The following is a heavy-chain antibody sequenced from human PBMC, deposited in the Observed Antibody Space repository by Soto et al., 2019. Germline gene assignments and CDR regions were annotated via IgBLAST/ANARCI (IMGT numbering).Heavy chain of an antibody. J-gene: IGHJ3*02. Sequence: ASVKVSCKASGYTFTSYGISWVRQAPGQGLEWMGWISAYNGNTNYAQKLQGRVTMTTDTSTSTAYMELRSLRSDDTAVYYCARVAVVVVAATRDSGAFDIWGQGTVVTVSS. D-gene: IGHD2-15*01. CDR2: ISAYNGNT. V-gene: IGHV1-18*01. CDR3: ARVAVVVVAATRDSGAFDI. CDR1: GYTFTSYG.